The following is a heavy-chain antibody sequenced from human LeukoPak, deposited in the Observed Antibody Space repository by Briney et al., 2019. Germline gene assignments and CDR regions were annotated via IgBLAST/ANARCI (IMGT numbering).Heavy chain of an antibody. Sequence: SETLSLTCTVSGGSISSYYWSWIRQPAGKGLEWIGRIYSSGSTNYNPSLKSRVTMSVDTSKNQFSLKLSSVTAADTAVYYCARDESWYSSHWFDPWGQGTLVTVSS. D-gene: IGHD6-19*01. V-gene: IGHV4-4*07. CDR3: ARDESWYSSHWFDP. CDR2: IYSSGST. CDR1: GGSISSYY. J-gene: IGHJ5*02.